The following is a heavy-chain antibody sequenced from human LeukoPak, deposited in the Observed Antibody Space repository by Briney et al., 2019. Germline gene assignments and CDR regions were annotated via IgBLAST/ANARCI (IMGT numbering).Heavy chain of an antibody. CDR1: GFTLSSHM. CDR3: ARGVGFTTCMDV. Sequence: GGSLGLSCAASGFTLSSHMMSWVRQAPGRGLEWVSYFNGRGGTTDYADSVKGRFTMLRDSSKDTLFLQMNSLRAEDTAVYYCARGVGFTTCMDVWGQGTTVTVSS. D-gene: IGHD1-14*01. J-gene: IGHJ6*02. CDR2: FNGRGGTT. V-gene: IGHV3-23*01.